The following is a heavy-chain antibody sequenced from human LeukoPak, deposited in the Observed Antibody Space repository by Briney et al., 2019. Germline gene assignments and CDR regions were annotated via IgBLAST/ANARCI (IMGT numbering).Heavy chain of an antibody. CDR2: IYTSGST. D-gene: IGHD1-26*01. Sequence: SETLSLTCTVSGGSISSGSYYWSWIRQPAGKGLEWIGRIYTSGSTNYNPSLKSRVTISVDTSKNQFSLKLGSVTAADTAVYYCAREQWELPYYYGMDVWGQGTTVTVSS. CDR1: GGSISSGSYY. J-gene: IGHJ6*02. CDR3: AREQWELPYYYGMDV. V-gene: IGHV4-61*02.